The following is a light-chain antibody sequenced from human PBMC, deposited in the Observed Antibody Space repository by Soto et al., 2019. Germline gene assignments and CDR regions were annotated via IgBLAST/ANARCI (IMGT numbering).Light chain of an antibody. V-gene: IGKV3-15*01. J-gene: IGKJ5*01. CDR3: QQYNNWPPPIT. Sequence: EIVLTQSPATLSVSPGERATLSCRASQDVSTNLAWYQQKPGQSPRLLIYGASTRATDIPARFSGSGSGTEFTLTISSLQSEDFAVHYCQQYNNWPPPITFGQGTRLDIK. CDR2: GAS. CDR1: QDVSTN.